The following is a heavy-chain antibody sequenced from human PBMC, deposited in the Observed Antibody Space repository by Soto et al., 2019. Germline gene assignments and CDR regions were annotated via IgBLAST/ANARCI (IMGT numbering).Heavy chain of an antibody. D-gene: IGHD3-3*01. CDR1: GGSFSGYY. CDR3: ARGTGFWSGYYSPRAFDY. Sequence: SETLSLTCAVYGGSFSGYYWSWIRQPPGKGLEWIGEINHSGSTNYNPSLKSRVTITVDTSKNQFSLKLSSVTAADTALYYCARGTGFWSGYYSPRAFDYWGQGTLVTVSS. J-gene: IGHJ4*02. V-gene: IGHV4-34*01. CDR2: INHSGST.